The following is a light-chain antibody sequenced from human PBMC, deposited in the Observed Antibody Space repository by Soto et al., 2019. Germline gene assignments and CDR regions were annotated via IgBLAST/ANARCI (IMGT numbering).Light chain of an antibody. Sequence: DIVLTQSPATLSLSPGERATLSCRASQSVGNSLAWYQQKRGQPPRLLIYASSTRATGIPARFSGSGSGTDFSLTITSLEPEDFAVYYCQQRGDWPPYTFGQGTKLEIK. CDR3: QQRGDWPPYT. CDR2: ASS. V-gene: IGKV3-11*01. CDR1: QSVGNS. J-gene: IGKJ2*01.